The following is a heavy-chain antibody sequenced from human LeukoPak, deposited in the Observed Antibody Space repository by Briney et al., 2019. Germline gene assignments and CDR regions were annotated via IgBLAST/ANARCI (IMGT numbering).Heavy chain of an antibody. Sequence: ASVKVSCKASGYTFTSYYMHWVRQAPAQGLEWMGVINPSGDSTSYAQKFQGRVTMTRDTSTSTVYMELRSLRSEDTSVYYCARDRGAGQYYLDYWGQGTLVTVSS. CDR2: INPSGDST. J-gene: IGHJ4*02. CDR3: ARDRGAGQYYLDY. V-gene: IGHV1-46*01. CDR1: GYTFTSYY. D-gene: IGHD4/OR15-4a*01.